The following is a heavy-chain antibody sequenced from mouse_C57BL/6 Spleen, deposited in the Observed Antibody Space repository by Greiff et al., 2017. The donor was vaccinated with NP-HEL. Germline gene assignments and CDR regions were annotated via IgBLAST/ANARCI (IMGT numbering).Heavy chain of an antibody. D-gene: IGHD1-3*01. Sequence: LVESGAELVRPGTSVKMSCKASGYTFTNYWIGWAKQRPGHGLEWIGDIYPGGGYTNYNEKFKGKATLTADKSSSTAYMQFSSLTSEDSAIYYCARTRKDYAMDYWGQGTSVTVSS. CDR1: GYTFTNYW. J-gene: IGHJ4*01. V-gene: IGHV1-63*01. CDR3: ARTRKDYAMDY. CDR2: IYPGGGYT.